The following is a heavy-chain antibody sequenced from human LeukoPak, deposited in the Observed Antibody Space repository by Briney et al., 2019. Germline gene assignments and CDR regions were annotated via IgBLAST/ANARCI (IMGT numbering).Heavy chain of an antibody. D-gene: IGHD7-27*01. V-gene: IGHV4-59*01. CDR2: IYYSGST. J-gene: IGHJ6*04. Sequence: PSETLSLTCTVSGGSISSYYWSWIRQPPGKGLEWIGYIYYSGSTNYNPSLKSRVTISVDTSKNQFSLNLSSVTAADTAVYYCASFLLGDGDVRGKGTTVTVSS. CDR1: GGSISSYY. CDR3: ASFLLGDGDV.